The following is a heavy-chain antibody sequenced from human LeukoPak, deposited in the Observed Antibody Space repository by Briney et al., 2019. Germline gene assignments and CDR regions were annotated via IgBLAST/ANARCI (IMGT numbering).Heavy chain of an antibody. V-gene: IGHV3-74*01. Sequence: GGSLRLSCAASGFTFSSYWMHWVRQAPGKGLVWVSRINSDGSSINYADSVKGRFTISRDNAKNTLYLQMNSLRAEDTAVYYCARVKAAGHLDYRGQGTLVTVSS. J-gene: IGHJ4*02. CDR2: INSDGSSI. CDR3: ARVKAAGHLDY. D-gene: IGHD6-13*01. CDR1: GFTFSSYW.